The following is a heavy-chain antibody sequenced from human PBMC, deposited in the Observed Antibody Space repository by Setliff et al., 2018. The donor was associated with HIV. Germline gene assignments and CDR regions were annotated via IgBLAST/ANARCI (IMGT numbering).Heavy chain of an antibody. J-gene: IGHJ4*02. V-gene: IGHV1-69*10. Sequence: ASVKVSCKASGGIFSTYAISWVRQAPGQGLEWMGGIVPILGITNYAQKFQGRVTITADKSTSTTYMDLSSLRSEDTAVYYCARDGLLVAGIRFDYWGQGTLVTVSS. D-gene: IGHD6-19*01. CDR1: GGIFSTYA. CDR2: IVPILGIT. CDR3: ARDGLLVAGIRFDY.